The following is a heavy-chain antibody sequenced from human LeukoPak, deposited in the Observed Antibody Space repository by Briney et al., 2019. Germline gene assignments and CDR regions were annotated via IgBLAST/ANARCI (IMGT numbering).Heavy chain of an antibody. J-gene: IGHJ5*02. V-gene: IGHV3-48*01. CDR3: ARERGELSTINWFDP. CDR1: GFTFSSYS. CDR2: ISSSSSTI. D-gene: IGHD3-16*02. Sequence: PGGSLRLSCAASGFTFSSYSMNWVRQAPGKGLEWVSYISSSSSTIYYADSVKGRFTISRDNAKNSLYLQMNSLRAEDTDVYYCARERGELSTINWFDPWGQGTLVTVSS.